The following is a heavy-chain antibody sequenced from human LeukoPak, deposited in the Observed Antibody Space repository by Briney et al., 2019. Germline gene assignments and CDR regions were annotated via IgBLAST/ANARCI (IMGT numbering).Heavy chain of an antibody. Sequence: GGSLRLSCAASGFTFDDYAMHWVRQAPGKGLEWVSAISGSGGSTYYADSVKGRFTISRDNSKNTLYLQMNSLRAEDTAVYYCAKPAYWTTYYFDYWGQGTLVTVSS. CDR3: AKPAYWTTYYFDY. V-gene: IGHV3-23*01. J-gene: IGHJ4*02. D-gene: IGHD3/OR15-3a*01. CDR2: ISGSGGST. CDR1: GFTFDDYA.